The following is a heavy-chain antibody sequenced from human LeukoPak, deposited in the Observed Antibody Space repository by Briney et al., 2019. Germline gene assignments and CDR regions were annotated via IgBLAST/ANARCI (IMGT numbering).Heavy chain of an antibody. CDR1: GYTFTSYG. CDR2: ISAYNGNT. V-gene: IGHV1-18*01. J-gene: IGHJ3*02. Sequence: ASVKVSCKASGYTFTSYGISWVRQAPGQGLEWMRWISAYNGNTNYAQKLQGRVTMTTDTSTSTAYMELRSLRSDDTGVYYCARDQVPYYYDSSGYYSDAFDIWGQGTMVTVSS. CDR3: ARDQVPYYYDSSGYYSDAFDI. D-gene: IGHD3-22*01.